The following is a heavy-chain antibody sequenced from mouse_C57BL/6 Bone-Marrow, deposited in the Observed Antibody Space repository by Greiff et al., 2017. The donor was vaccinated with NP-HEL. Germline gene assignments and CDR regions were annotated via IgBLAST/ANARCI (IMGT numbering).Heavy chain of an antibody. CDR2: IYPGSGNT. Sequence: QVQLQQSGAELVRPGASVKLSCKASGYTFTDYYINWVKQRPGQGLEWIARIYPGSGNTYYNEKFKGKATLTAEKSSSTAYMQLSSLTSEDSAVYFCARSFYYDYGFAYWGQGTLVTVSA. V-gene: IGHV1-76*01. CDR1: GYTFTDYY. CDR3: ARSFYYDYGFAY. D-gene: IGHD2-4*01. J-gene: IGHJ3*01.